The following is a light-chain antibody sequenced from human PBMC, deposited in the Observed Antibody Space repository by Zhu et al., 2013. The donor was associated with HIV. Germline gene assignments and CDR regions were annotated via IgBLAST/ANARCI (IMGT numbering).Light chain of an antibody. CDR1: QSVNIN. CDR3: QHRGQWPPYT. Sequence: EIVMTQSPATLSVSPGERATLSCRASQSVNINLAWYQQKPGQAPRLLIYGVSTRATGIPDRFSGSGSGTDFTLTISRVEPEDFTIYYCQHRGQWPPYTFGQGTKLEIK. CDR2: GVS. V-gene: IGKV3D-15*01. J-gene: IGKJ2*01.